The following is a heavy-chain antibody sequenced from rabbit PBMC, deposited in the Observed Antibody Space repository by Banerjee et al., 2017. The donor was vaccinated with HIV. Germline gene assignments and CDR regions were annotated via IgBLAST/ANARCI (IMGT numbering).Heavy chain of an antibody. CDR2: IDVSSGST. CDR3: AREGASSAGYYL. CDR1: GLDFSSRYW. V-gene: IGHV1S40*01. J-gene: IGHJ3*01. D-gene: IGHD1-1*01. Sequence: QSLEESGGDLVKPGASLTLTCTASGLDFSSRYWICWVRQAPGKGLEWIACIDVSSGSTHYASWAKGRFTISKTSSTTVTLQMTSLTAADTATYFCAREGASSAGYYLWGQGTLVTVS.